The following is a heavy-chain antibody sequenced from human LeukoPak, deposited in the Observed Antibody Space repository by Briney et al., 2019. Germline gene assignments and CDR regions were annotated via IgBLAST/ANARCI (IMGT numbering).Heavy chain of an antibody. Sequence: SVKVSCKASGGTFSSYAISWVRQAPGQGLEWMGRIIPILGIANYAQKFQGRVTITADKSTSTAYMELSSLRSEDTAVYYCASTPGYSYGETPDYWGQGTLVTASS. CDR1: GGTFSSYA. D-gene: IGHD5-18*01. CDR2: IIPILGIA. V-gene: IGHV1-69*04. CDR3: ASTPGYSYGETPDY. J-gene: IGHJ4*02.